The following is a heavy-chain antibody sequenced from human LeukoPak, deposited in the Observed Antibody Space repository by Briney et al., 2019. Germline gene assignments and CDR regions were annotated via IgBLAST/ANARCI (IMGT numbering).Heavy chain of an antibody. Sequence: ASVKVSCKASGYTFTGSYMHWVRQAPGQGLEWMAWINPNSGSTNSAQKFQGRVTMTRDTSISTAYMELSRLRSDDTAVYYCARDRRGYSSGWLDYWGQGTLVTVSS. J-gene: IGHJ4*02. CDR1: GYTFTGSY. CDR3: ARDRRGYSSGWLDY. CDR2: INPNSGST. V-gene: IGHV1-2*02. D-gene: IGHD6-19*01.